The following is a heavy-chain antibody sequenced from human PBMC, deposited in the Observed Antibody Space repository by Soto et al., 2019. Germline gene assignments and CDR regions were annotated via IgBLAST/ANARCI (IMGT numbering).Heavy chain of an antibody. V-gene: IGHV1-3*01. J-gene: IGHJ4*02. D-gene: IGHD6-19*01. CDR3: ARERDSSGRIDY. Sequence: ASVKVSCKASGYTFTSYAMHWVRQAPGQRLEWMGWINAGNGNTKYSQKFQGRVTITRDTSASTAYMELSSLRSEDTAVYYCARERDSSGRIDYWGQGTLVTVSS. CDR1: GYTFTSYA. CDR2: INAGNGNT.